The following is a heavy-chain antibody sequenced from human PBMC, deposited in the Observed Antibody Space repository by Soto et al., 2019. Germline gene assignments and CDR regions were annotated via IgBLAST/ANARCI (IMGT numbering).Heavy chain of an antibody. CDR2: ISYDGSNK. J-gene: IGHJ4*02. Sequence: QVQLVESGGGVVQPGRSLRLSCAASGFTFSSYAMHWVRQAPGKGLEWVAVISYDGSNKYYADSVKGRFTISRDNSKSTLYLQMNSLRAEDTAVYYCARAPTTVTTTYYFAYWGQGALVTVSS. D-gene: IGHD4-17*01. CDR3: ARAPTTVTTTYYFAY. CDR1: GFTFSSYA. V-gene: IGHV3-30-3*01.